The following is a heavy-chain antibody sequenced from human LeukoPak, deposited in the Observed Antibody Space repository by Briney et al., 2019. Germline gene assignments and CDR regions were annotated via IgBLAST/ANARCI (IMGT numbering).Heavy chain of an antibody. CDR2: IYHSGST. CDR1: GDSMNSYF. CDR3: ARRGQYSGYDLDAFDI. Sequence: SETLSLTCSVSGDSMNSYFWSWIRQTPGKGLEWIGYIYHSGSTTYNPSLESRVTISVDTSKNQFSLKLSSVTAADTAVYYCARRGQYSGYDLDAFDIGGQGTMVTVSS. D-gene: IGHD5-12*01. J-gene: IGHJ3*02. V-gene: IGHV4-59*12.